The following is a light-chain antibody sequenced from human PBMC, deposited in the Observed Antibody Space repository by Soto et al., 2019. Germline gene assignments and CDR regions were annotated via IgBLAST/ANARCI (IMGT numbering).Light chain of an antibody. CDR1: SSNIGANY. CDR2: RNN. Sequence: QSVLTQPPSASGTPGQKVTISCSGSSSNIGANYVYWHQQLPGTAPKLLIYRNNQRPSGVPDRFSGSKSGTSASLAISGLRSEDEADYYCAAWDDSLSGYVFGPGTKVTVL. V-gene: IGLV1-47*01. CDR3: AAWDDSLSGYV. J-gene: IGLJ1*01.